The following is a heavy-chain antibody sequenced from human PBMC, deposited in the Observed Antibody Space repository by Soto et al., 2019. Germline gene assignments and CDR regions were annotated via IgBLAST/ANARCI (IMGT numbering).Heavy chain of an antibody. J-gene: IGHJ4*02. V-gene: IGHV3-30-3*01. Sequence: PGGSLRLSCAASGFTFSSYAMHWVRQAPGKGLEWVAVISYDGSNKYYADSVKGRFTISRDNSKNTLYLQMNSLRAEDTAVYYCARGEDYDFWSGYFGVLGYWGQGSLVTVSS. CDR3: ARGEDYDFWSGYFGVLGY. CDR2: ISYDGSNK. CDR1: GFTFSSYA. D-gene: IGHD3-3*01.